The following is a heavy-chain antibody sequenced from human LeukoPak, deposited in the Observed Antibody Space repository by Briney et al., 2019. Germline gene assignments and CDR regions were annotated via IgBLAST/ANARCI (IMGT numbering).Heavy chain of an antibody. V-gene: IGHV4-61*05. CDR2: IYYSGST. Sequence: SETLSLTCTVSGGSISSSSYYWGWIRQPPGKGLEWIGYIYYSGSTNYNPSLKSRVTISVDTSKNQISLKLSSVTAADTAVYYCARTLWFGERGGAFDIWGQGTMVTVSS. D-gene: IGHD3-10*01. CDR3: ARTLWFGERGGAFDI. J-gene: IGHJ3*02. CDR1: GGSISSSSYY.